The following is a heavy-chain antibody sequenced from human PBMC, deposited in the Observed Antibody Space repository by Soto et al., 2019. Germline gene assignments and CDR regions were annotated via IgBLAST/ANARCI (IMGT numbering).Heavy chain of an antibody. CDR3: ASDLDVVTGYPRFLAY. CDR1: GFTFSSYA. Sequence: EVQVLESGGGLVQPGGSLRLSCAASGFTFSSYAMSWVRQAPGKGLEWVSAISGSGGSTYYADSVKGPFTISRDNAKHTLYLQVNSLRAEDTALYYCASDLDVVTGYPRFLAYWGQGTLVTVSS. CDR2: ISGSGGST. J-gene: IGHJ4*02. V-gene: IGHV3-23*01. D-gene: IGHD3-9*01.